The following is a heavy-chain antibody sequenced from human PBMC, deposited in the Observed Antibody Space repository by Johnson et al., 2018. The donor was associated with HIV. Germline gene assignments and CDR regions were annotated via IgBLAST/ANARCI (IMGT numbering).Heavy chain of an antibody. V-gene: IGHV3-15*02. CDR1: GFSFSNTW. D-gene: IGHD3-16*01. Sequence: MMLVESGGTLVKPGGSLRLSCAASGFSFSNTWLSWVRQAPGKGLEWVARIKRKSDGGTTDYAAPVKGRFSISRDDSKSTVYLQMNSLKPEDSAVYYCTTDLIGVIPIGALDVGGQGTTVTVSS. CDR3: TTDLIGVIPIGALDV. J-gene: IGHJ3*01. CDR2: IKRKSDGGTT.